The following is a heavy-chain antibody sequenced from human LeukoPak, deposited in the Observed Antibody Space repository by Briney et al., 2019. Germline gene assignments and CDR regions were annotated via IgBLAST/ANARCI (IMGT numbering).Heavy chain of an antibody. D-gene: IGHD3-9*01. CDR2: IYYSGSS. CDR1: GGSISGYY. Sequence: SETLSLTCTVSGGSISGYYWSWIRQPPGKGLEWIGYIYYSGSSKYNPSLKSRVTISVDTSKNQFSLKLSSVTAADTAVYYCARLATAGYLNSWGQEPWSPSPQ. J-gene: IGHJ5*01. V-gene: IGHV4-59*08. CDR3: ARLATAGYLNS.